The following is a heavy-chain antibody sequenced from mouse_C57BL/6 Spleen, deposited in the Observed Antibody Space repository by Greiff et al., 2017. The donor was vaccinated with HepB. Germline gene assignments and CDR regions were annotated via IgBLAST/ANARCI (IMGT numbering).Heavy chain of an antibody. CDR2: IDPSDSET. CDR3: ARSTTVVFDY. D-gene: IGHD1-1*01. Sequence: QVQLQQPGAELVRPGSSVKLSCKASGYTFTSYWMHWVKQRPIQGLDWIGNIDPSDSETHYNQKFKDKATLTVDKSASTAYMQLSSLTSEDSAVYYCARSTTVVFDYWGQGTTLTVSS. V-gene: IGHV1-52*01. J-gene: IGHJ2*01. CDR1: GYTFTSYW.